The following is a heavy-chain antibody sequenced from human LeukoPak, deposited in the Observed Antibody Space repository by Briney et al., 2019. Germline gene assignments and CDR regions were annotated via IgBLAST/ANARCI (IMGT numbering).Heavy chain of an antibody. V-gene: IGHV4-39*07. CDR1: TVSSGSISGSSYY. J-gene: IGHJ4*02. CDR2: IHYRGNT. Sequence: SETLSLTCTVSTVSSGSISGSSYYWGWIRQSPGKGLEWIGSIHYRGNTNYNPSLKSRVTISVDTSKNQFSLKLSSVTAADTAVYYCARSDGYTPFDYWGQGTLVTVSS. D-gene: IGHD5-24*01. CDR3: ARSDGYTPFDY.